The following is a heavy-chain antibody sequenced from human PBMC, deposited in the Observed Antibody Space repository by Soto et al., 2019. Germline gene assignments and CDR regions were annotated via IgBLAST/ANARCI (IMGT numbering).Heavy chain of an antibody. J-gene: IGHJ5*02. CDR1: GFTFSDYY. V-gene: IGHV3-11*01. Sequence: DWTGGSLRLSCAASGFTFSDYYMSWIRQAPGKGLEWVSYISSSGSTIYYADSVKGRFTISRDNAKNSLYLQMNSLRAEDTAVYYCARRGSWLGDNWFDPWGQGTLVTVSS. D-gene: IGHD3-16*01. CDR3: ARRGSWLGDNWFDP. CDR2: ISSSGSTI.